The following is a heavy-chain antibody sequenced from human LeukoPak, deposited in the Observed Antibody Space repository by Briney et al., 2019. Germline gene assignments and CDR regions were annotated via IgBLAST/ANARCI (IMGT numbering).Heavy chain of an antibody. CDR1: GGTFSSYA. D-gene: IGHD1-26*01. CDR2: IIPIFGTA. Sequence: ASVKVSWKASGGTFSSYAISWVRQAPAQGLEWMGGIIPIFGTANYAQKFQGRVTITADESTSTAYMELSSLRSEDTAVYYCARVELTRANYYYYYGMDVWGKGTTVTVSS. J-gene: IGHJ6*04. CDR3: ARVELTRANYYYYYGMDV. V-gene: IGHV1-69*13.